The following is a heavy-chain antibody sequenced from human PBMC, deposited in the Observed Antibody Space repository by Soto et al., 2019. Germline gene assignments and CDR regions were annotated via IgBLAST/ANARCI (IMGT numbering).Heavy chain of an antibody. J-gene: IGHJ4*02. V-gene: IGHV1-18*04. D-gene: IGHD2-15*01. CDR2: ISPDNGDT. CDR1: GYTFTTYG. Sequence: QVQLVQSGAEVKRPGASLKVSCKASGYTFTTYGFNWVRQAPGQGLEWMGWISPDNGDTNYAQNFQGRVTLTTDTSTSTAYMEMRSLTSDDTAGYYCARTPRAQMIVLEAATRFDYWGQGTLVTVSS. CDR3: ARTPRAQMIVLEAATRFDY.